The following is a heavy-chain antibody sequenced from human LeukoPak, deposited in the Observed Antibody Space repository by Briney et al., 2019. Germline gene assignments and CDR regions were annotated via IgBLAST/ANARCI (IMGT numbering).Heavy chain of an antibody. CDR1: GYTLTELS. CDR2: FDPEDGET. V-gene: IGHV1-24*01. J-gene: IGHJ4*02. CDR3: AREVGDDGPYYFDY. Sequence: ASVTVSCKVSGYTLTELSMHWVRQAPGKGLEWMGGFDPEDGETIYAQKFQGRVTMTRDMSTSTVYMELSSLRSEDTAVYYCAREVGDDGPYYFDYWGQGTLVTVSS. D-gene: IGHD4-17*01.